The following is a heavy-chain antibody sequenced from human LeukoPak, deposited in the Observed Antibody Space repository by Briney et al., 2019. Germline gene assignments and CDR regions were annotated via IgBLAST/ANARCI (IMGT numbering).Heavy chain of an antibody. CDR3: ARLYGDYRSALLPSPYFDY. V-gene: IGHV1-18*01. Sequence: ASVKVSCKASGYTFTSYGISWVRQAPGQGPEWMGWISAYNGNTNYAQKLQGRVTMTTDTSTSTAYMELRSLRSDDTAVYYCARLYGDYRSALLPSPYFDYWGQGTLVTVSS. CDR1: GYTFTSYG. J-gene: IGHJ4*02. CDR2: ISAYNGNT. D-gene: IGHD4-17*01.